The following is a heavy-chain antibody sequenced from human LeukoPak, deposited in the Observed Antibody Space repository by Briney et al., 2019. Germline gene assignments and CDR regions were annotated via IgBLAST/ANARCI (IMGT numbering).Heavy chain of an antibody. CDR2: IKSYTYGGTT. V-gene: IGHV3-15*01. J-gene: IGHJ5*02. CDR1: GFPFSDTW. Sequence: KPEGSLRLSCAASGFPFSDTWVSWVRQAPGKGLEWVGLIKSYTYGGTTDYAAPVKGRFSISRDDSKNTLYLQLNSLKTEDTAVYYCATALSGGPSTWGRGTLVTVTS. D-gene: IGHD2-2*01. CDR3: ATALSGGPST.